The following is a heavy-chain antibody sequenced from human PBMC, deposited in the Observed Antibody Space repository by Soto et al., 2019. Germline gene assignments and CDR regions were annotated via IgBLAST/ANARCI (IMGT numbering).Heavy chain of an antibody. CDR2: IYYSGST. V-gene: IGHV4-59*01. Sequence: QVQLQESGPGLVKPSETLSLTCTVSGGSISSYYWSWIRQPPGKGLEWIGYIYYSGSTNYNPSLKTXVXLSVDTSKNQFSLKLSSVTAADTAVYYCARGIAVATTQPFTYWGQGTLVTVSS. J-gene: IGHJ4*02. D-gene: IGHD5-12*01. CDR3: ARGIAVATTQPFTY. CDR1: GGSISSYY.